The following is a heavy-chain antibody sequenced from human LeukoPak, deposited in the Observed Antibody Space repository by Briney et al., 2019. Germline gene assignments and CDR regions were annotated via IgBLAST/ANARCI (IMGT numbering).Heavy chain of an antibody. CDR3: ARELEPYLDYYFDY. V-gene: IGHV4-39*07. CDR1: GGSISSSSYY. D-gene: IGHD1-1*01. Sequence: SETLSLTCTVSGGSISSSSYYWGWLRQPPGKGLEWIGSIYYSGSTYYNPSLKSRVTISVDTSKNQFSLKLSSVTAADTAVYYCARELEPYLDYYFDYWGQGTLVTVSS. J-gene: IGHJ4*02. CDR2: IYYSGST.